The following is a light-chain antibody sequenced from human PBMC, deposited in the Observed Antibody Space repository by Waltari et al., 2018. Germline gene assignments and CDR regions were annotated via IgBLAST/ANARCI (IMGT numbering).Light chain of an antibody. CDR2: WAS. CDR3: QQYYSTPYT. CDR1: QSVLYSSNNKNY. J-gene: IGKJ2*01. V-gene: IGKV4-1*01. Sequence: DIVMTQSPDSLAVSLGERATINCKSSQSVLYSSNNKNYLAWYQQKPGQPPKLLIYWASTRESGVPDQFSGSGSGTDFTLTISSLQAEDVAVYYCQQYYSTPYTFGQGSLLEIK.